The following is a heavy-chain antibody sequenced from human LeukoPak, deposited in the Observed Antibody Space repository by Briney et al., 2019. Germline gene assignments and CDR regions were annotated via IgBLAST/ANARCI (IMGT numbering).Heavy chain of an antibody. J-gene: IGHJ4*02. D-gene: IGHD2-15*01. Sequence: SVKVSCKASGGTFSSYAISWVRQAPGQGLEWMGGIIPIFGTANYAQKFQGRVTITADESTSTAYMKLSSLRSEDTAVYYCARSVSTGVVAATFDYWGQGTLVTVSS. CDR1: GGTFSSYA. CDR3: ARSVSTGVVAATFDY. V-gene: IGHV1-69*01. CDR2: IIPIFGTA.